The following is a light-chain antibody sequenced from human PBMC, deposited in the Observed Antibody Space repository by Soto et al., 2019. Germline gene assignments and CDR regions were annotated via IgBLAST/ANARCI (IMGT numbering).Light chain of an antibody. CDR2: GIS. CDR3: HSYDSSLSGFYV. J-gene: IGLJ1*01. Sequence: QSVLTQPPSVSGAPGQRVTISCTGSSSNIGAGYDVHWYQQLPGTAPKLLIFGISNRPSGVPDRFSGSKSGTSASLAITGLQAEDEVDYYCHSYDSSLSGFYVFGTGTKLTVL. CDR1: SSNIGAGYD. V-gene: IGLV1-40*01.